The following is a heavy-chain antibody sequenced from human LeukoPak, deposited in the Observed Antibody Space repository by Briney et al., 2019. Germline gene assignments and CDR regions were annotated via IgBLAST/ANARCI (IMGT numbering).Heavy chain of an antibody. CDR3: ARAITYYDILTGYYTPAYNWFDP. CDR2: IRYDGSNK. CDR1: GFTFSSYG. V-gene: IGHV3-30*02. J-gene: IGHJ5*02. D-gene: IGHD3-9*01. Sequence: GSLRLSCAASGFTFSSYGMHWVRQAPGKGLEWVAFIRYDGSNKYYADSVKGRFTISRDNSKNTLYLQMNSLRSEDTAVYYCARAITYYDILTGYYTPAYNWFDPWGQGTLVTVSS.